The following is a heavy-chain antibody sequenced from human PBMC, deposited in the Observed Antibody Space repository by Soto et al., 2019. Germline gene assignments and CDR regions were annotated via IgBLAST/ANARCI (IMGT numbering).Heavy chain of an antibody. CDR3: ARSRGSYYTNFDS. J-gene: IGHJ4*02. CDR2: VIPILGAS. Sequence: QVQLVQSGAEVKKPGSSVKVSCKASADTFTGYTVTWVRQAPGQGLEWVGRVIPILGASNFAQKFQGRVTISADKSADTAYMVLTCLTSEDRAVYYCARSRGSYYTNFDSWGQGTLVTVSS. D-gene: IGHD3-10*01. V-gene: IGHV1-69*08. CDR1: ADTFTGYT.